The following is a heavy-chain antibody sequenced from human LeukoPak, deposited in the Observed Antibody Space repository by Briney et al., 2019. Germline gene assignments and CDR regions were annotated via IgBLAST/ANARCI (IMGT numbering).Heavy chain of an antibody. V-gene: IGHV3-11*05. Sequence: PGGSLRFSCAASGFTFSDFYMSWIRQAPGEGLEWVSYITSSSSYTNYADSVQGRFTISRDNANNSLYLHMNSLRAEDTAVYYCARDLGSGYDGGFDYWGQGTLVTVSS. CDR3: ARDLGSGYDGGFDY. CDR1: GFTFSDFY. J-gene: IGHJ4*02. D-gene: IGHD5-12*01. CDR2: ITSSSSYT.